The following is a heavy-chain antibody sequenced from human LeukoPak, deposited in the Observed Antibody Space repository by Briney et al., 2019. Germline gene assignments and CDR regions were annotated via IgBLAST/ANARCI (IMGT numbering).Heavy chain of an antibody. J-gene: IGHJ5*02. V-gene: IGHV1-2*02. D-gene: IGHD6-19*01. CDR3: ARIEYSSGWYPS. CDR1: GYTFTDHY. CDR2: TNPYSGGT. Sequence: ASVKVSCKASGYTFTDHYIHWVRQAPGQGLEWMGWTNPYSGGTNYAQKFQGRVTMTRDTSISTAYMELSRLRSDDTAVYYCARIEYSSGWYPSWGQGTLVTVSS.